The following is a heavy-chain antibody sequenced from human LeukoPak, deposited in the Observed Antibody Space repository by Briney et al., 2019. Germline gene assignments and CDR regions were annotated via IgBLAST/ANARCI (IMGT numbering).Heavy chain of an antibody. CDR3: ARGQHHYYYYGMDV. Sequence: SQTLSLTCAVSGGSISSGSYSWSWIRQPPGQGLEWIGYIFHTGSTFYNPSLKSRVTISIDRSKNQFSLKLSSVTAADTAVYYCARGQHHYYYYGMDVWGQGTTVTVSS. J-gene: IGHJ6*02. CDR2: IFHTGST. V-gene: IGHV4-30-2*01. CDR1: GGSISSGSYS.